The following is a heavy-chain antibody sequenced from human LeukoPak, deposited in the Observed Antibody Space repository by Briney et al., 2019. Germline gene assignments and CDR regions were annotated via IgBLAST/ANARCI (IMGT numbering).Heavy chain of an antibody. D-gene: IGHD6-19*01. V-gene: IGHV3-23*01. J-gene: IGHJ5*02. Sequence: GGSLRLSCAASGFTFSSYVMTWVRQAPGRGLEWVSGISGSGVSTYYADSVKGRFTISRDNSKNTLYLQINILRAEDTAIYYCAKGASSGWLLYWFDPWGQGTLVTVSS. CDR1: GFTFSSYV. CDR2: ISGSGVST. CDR3: AKGASSGWLLYWFDP.